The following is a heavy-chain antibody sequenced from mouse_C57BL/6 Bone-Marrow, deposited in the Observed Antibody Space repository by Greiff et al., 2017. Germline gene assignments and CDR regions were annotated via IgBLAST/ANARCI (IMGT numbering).Heavy chain of an antibody. J-gene: IGHJ4*01. V-gene: IGHV1-53*01. CDR2: INPSNGGT. Sequence: QVQLQQSGPELVKPGASVKLSCKASGYTFTSYWMHWVKQRPGQGLEWIGNINPSNGGTNYNEKFKSKATLTVDKSSSTAYMQLSSLTSEDSAVYYCARVLYDYAPTMDYWGQGTSVTVSS. CDR1: GYTFTSYW. D-gene: IGHD2-4*01. CDR3: ARVLYDYAPTMDY.